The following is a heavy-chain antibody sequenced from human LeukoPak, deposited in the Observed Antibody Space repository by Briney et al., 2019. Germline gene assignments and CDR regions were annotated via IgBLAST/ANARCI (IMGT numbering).Heavy chain of an antibody. D-gene: IGHD3-10*01. J-gene: IGHJ6*03. CDR3: AKVPYYYGSGSYHLDV. Sequence: GGSLRLSCAASGFTFSSYWMHWVRQAPGKGLVWVSRINSDGSSTSYADSVKGRFTISRDNAKNTLYLQMNSLRAEDTAVYYCAKVPYYYGSGSYHLDVWGKGTTVTVSS. CDR1: GFTFSSYW. CDR2: INSDGSST. V-gene: IGHV3-74*01.